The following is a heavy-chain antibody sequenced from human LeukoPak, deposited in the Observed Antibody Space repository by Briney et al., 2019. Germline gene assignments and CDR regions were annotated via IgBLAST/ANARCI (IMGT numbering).Heavy chain of an antibody. V-gene: IGHV4-38-2*02. CDR3: ARDFEGYGGNDY. CDR1: GYSISSGYY. D-gene: IGHD5-12*01. CDR2: IYHSGST. Sequence: PSETLSLTCTVSGYSISSGYYWGWIRQPPGKGLEWIGSIYHSGSTHYNPSLKSRVTMSVDTSKNQFSLKLSSVTAADTAVYYCARDFEGYGGNDYWGQGTLVTVSS. J-gene: IGHJ4*02.